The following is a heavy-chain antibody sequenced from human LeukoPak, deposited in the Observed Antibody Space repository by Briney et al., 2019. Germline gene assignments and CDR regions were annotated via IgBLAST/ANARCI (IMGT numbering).Heavy chain of an antibody. D-gene: IGHD5-24*01. J-gene: IGHJ3*02. CDR2: IKQDGSEK. Sequence: PGGSLRLSCAASGFTFSRYWMSWVRQAPGKGLEWVASIKQDGSEKYSVDSVKGRFTVSRDNAKNSLYLQMNSLRAADTALYYCARGDDLGTTISGAFDIWGQGTMVTVSS. V-gene: IGHV3-7*01. CDR1: GFTFSRYW. CDR3: ARGDDLGTTISGAFDI.